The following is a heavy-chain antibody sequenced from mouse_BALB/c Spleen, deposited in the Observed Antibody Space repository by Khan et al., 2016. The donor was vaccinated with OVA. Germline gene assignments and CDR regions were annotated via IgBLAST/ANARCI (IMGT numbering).Heavy chain of an antibody. CDR1: GYTFTNYG. CDR2: INTYTGEP. J-gene: IGHJ2*01. V-gene: IGHV9-1*02. D-gene: IGHD1-1*01. CDR3: GRTATVVAGDY. Sequence: QIQLVQSGPELKKPGETVKISCKASGYTFTNYGMNWVKQAPGKGLKWMGWINTYTGEPTYADDFKGRFAFSLETSVSTAYLQINNLKNEDMATXFCGRTATVVAGDYWGQGTTLTVSS.